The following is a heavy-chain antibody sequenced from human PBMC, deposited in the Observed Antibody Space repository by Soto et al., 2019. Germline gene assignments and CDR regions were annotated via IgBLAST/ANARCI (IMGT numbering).Heavy chain of an antibody. V-gene: IGHV1-69*04. J-gene: IGHJ4*02. CDR3: ARDVTMVRGVIIYFDY. CDR2: IIPILGIA. D-gene: IGHD3-10*01. CDR1: GGTFSSYT. Sequence: GASVKVSCKASGGTFSSYTISWVRQAPGQGLEWMGRIIPILGIANYAQKFQGRVTITADKSTSTAYMELSSLRSEDTAVYYCARDVTMVRGVIIYFDYWGQGTLVTV.